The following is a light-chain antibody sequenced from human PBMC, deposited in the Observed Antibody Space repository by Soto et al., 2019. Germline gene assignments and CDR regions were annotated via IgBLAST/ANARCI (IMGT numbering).Light chain of an antibody. CDR3: AAWDDSLNGVV. J-gene: IGLJ2*01. CDR2: SNN. CDR1: SSNIGSNN. V-gene: IGLV1-44*01. Sequence: QSVLTQPPSASGTPGQRVAISCSGSSSNIGSNNVNWYQQLPGTAPKLLIYSNNQRPSWVPDRFSDSKSGTSASLVISGRQYEDEDDYFCAAWDDSLNGVVFGGGTKLTVL.